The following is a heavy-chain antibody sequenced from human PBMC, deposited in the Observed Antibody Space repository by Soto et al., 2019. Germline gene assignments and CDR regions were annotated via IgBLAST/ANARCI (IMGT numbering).Heavy chain of an antibody. CDR2: IYWDEDK. CDR3: AHSPRGYAYYFDY. J-gene: IGHJ4*02. V-gene: IGHV2-5*02. Sequence: QITLKESGPTLVKPTQTLTLTCTFSGFSLSTRGVAVGWFRQPPGKALEWLALIYWDEDKWYSPSLKSRLTITDDTSKNQVVLTMTNIDPVDTATYYCAHSPRGYAYYFDYWGQGTLVTVSS. D-gene: IGHD5-12*01. CDR1: GFSLSTRGVA.